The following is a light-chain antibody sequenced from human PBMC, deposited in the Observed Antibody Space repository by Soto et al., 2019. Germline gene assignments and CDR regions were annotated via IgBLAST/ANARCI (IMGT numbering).Light chain of an antibody. CDR3: GTWDSRLSAVV. CDR1: SSNIGNNY. CDR2: DSN. V-gene: IGLV1-51*01. J-gene: IGLJ2*01. Sequence: QSVLTQPPSVSAAPGQKVTISCSGSSSNIGNNYVSWYQQLPGTAPKLLIYDSNKRPSGIPDRFSGSKSGTSATLGITGLQTGDEADYYCGTWDSRLSAVVFGGGTTLTV.